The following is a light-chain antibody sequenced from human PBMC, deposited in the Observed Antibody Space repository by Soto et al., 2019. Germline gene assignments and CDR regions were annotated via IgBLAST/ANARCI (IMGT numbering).Light chain of an antibody. Sequence: DIQMTQSPSTLSAFVGDRVTITCRASQSISSWLAWYQQKPGKAPKLLIYDASSLESGVPSRFSGSGSGTEFTLTISSLQPDDFATYYCQQYDNYWATFGQGTKVEI. J-gene: IGKJ1*01. CDR1: QSISSW. CDR2: DAS. V-gene: IGKV1-5*01. CDR3: QQYDNYWAT.